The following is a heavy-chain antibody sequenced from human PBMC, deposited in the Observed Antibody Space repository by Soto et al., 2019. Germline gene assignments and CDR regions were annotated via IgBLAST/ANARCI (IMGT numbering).Heavy chain of an antibody. Sequence: GGSLRLSCAAFGFTFTTSGIPGVRKAPGKGLEWGAVISGDGGNQDSVDSVKDRFTTYIDNSRETAYLQMNGLRAQDTAVFYFAKEMALAGTQGLDYWGQGTLVTVSS. CDR3: AKEMALAGTQGLDY. CDR2: ISGDGGNQ. V-gene: IGHV3-30*18. J-gene: IGHJ4*02. D-gene: IGHD6-19*01. CDR1: GFTFTTSG.